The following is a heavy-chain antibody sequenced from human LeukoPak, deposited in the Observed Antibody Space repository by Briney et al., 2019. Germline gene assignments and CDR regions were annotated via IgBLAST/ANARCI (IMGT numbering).Heavy chain of an antibody. CDR2: ISSSGSTI. CDR1: GFTFSSYE. J-gene: IGHJ6*03. CDR3: ARVGTYCGGDCYLYYYYYMDV. D-gene: IGHD2-21*02. Sequence: GGSLRLSCAASGFTFSSYEMNWVRQAPGKGLEWVSYISSSGSTIYYADSVKGRFTIYRDNAKNSLYLQMNSLRAEDTAVYYCARVGTYCGGDCYLYYYYYMDVWGKGTTVTVSS. V-gene: IGHV3-48*03.